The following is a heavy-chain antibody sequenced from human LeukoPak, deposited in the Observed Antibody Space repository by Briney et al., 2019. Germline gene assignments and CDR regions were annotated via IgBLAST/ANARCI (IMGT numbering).Heavy chain of an antibody. CDR2: IYGSGEGQT. CDR3: AKDVKSDGVWDVDH. J-gene: IGHJ4*02. D-gene: IGHD1-26*01. CDR1: GFNFRAYT. V-gene: IGHV3-23*01. Sequence: PGGSLRLSCAGYGFNFRAYTMIWVRQAPGKGLEWVSGIYGSGEGQTFYADSVRGRFTISRDDSRNLVFLHMDSLRVEDTALYYCAKDVKSDGVWDVDHWGQGTLVTVSS.